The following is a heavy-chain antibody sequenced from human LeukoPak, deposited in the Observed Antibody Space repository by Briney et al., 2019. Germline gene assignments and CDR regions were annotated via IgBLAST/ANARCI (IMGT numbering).Heavy chain of an antibody. V-gene: IGHV3-7*01. CDR3: ARKYSSSWYIHY. D-gene: IGHD6-13*01. Sequence: GGSLRPSCAASGFTFSSYWMSWVRQAPGKGLEWVANIKQDGSEKYYVDSVKGRSTISRDNAKNSLYLQMNSLRAEDTAVYYCARKYSSSWYIHYWGQGTLVTVSS. CDR2: IKQDGSEK. CDR1: GFTFSSYW. J-gene: IGHJ4*02.